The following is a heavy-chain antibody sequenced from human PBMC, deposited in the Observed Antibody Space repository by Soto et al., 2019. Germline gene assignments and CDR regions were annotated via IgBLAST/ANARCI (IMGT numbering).Heavy chain of an antibody. D-gene: IGHD2-15*01. CDR2: IFHSGIT. CDR1: GDSISSTHW. Sequence: QVQLQESGPGLVKPSGTLSLTCAVSGDSISSTHWWTWVRQPPGKGLEYIGQIFHSGITNYNPSLESRVTISLDKSKLQFSLELNSVTGADTAIYYCARGFSGYCSGGSCSSFDYWGQGTLVTVSS. CDR3: ARGFSGYCSGGSCSSFDY. J-gene: IGHJ4*02. V-gene: IGHV4-4*02.